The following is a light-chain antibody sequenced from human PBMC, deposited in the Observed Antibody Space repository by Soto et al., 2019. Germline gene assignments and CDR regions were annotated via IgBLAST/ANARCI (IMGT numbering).Light chain of an antibody. J-gene: IGLJ3*02. CDR3: QVWDSSSDHLV. CDR2: EDR. V-gene: IGLV3-21*02. CDR1: VLAKRY. Sequence: SYELTQPSSVSVSPGQTARITCSGDVLAKRYARWFQQKPGQAPVLVIYEDRDRPSGIPERFSGSNSGDTATLTISRVEAGDEADYYCQVWDSSSDHLVFGGGTQLTVL.